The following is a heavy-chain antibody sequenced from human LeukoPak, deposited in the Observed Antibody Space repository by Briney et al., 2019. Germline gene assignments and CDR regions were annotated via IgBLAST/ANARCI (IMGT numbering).Heavy chain of an antibody. CDR1: GNTFTAYY. CDR3: ASDQAGSVNSFDP. CDR2: INPNSGGT. J-gene: IGHJ5*02. V-gene: IGHV1-2*06. Sequence: ASVKVSCKASGNTFTAYYIHWVRQAPGQGLEWMGRINPNSGGTDYAQNFRGRVTLTRDTSVSTAYMDLTRLRPDDTAVYYCASDQAGSVNSFDPWGQGTLVTVSS.